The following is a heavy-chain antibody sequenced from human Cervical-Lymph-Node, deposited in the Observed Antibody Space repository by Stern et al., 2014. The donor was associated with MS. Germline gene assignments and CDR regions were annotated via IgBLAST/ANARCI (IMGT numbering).Heavy chain of an antibody. CDR3: TIDQGGIAAY. Sequence: QVQLLQPGAVVKKPGSSVKVSCSTSGVTFSISSISWVRHAPGQGLEWMGGITPMFGTPNYARKFQGRVATTADESTSTAYMELSTLRSEDTATYFCTIDQGGIAAYWGQGTLVTVSS. D-gene: IGHD6-13*01. J-gene: IGHJ4*02. CDR1: GVTFSISS. CDR2: ITPMFGTP. V-gene: IGHV1-69*01.